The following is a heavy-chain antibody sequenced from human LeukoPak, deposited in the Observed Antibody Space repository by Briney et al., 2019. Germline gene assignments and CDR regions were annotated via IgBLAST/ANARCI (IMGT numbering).Heavy chain of an antibody. J-gene: IGHJ5*02. CDR2: IVVGSGNT. V-gene: IGHV1-58*02. Sequence: ASVKVSCKASRFTFTSSAMQWVRQARGQRLEWIGWIVVGSGNTNYAQKFQERVTITRDMSTSTAYMELSSLRSEDTAVYYCAADLNTVTTWGQGTLVTVSS. CDR1: RFTFTSSA. CDR3: AADLNTVTT. D-gene: IGHD4-17*01.